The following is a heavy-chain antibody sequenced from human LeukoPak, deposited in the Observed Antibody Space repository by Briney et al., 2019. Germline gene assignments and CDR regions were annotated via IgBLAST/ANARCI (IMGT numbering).Heavy chain of an antibody. Sequence: SGGSLRLSCAASGFTFSNYYMHWVRQAPGKGLEWVSHISSSSSTIYYADSVEGRFTISRDNAKNSLYLQMNSLRAEDTAVYYCATLTTVVLDAFDIWGQGTMVTVSS. CDR3: ATLTTVVLDAFDI. CDR1: GFTFSNYY. V-gene: IGHV3-48*04. J-gene: IGHJ3*02. CDR2: ISSSSSTI. D-gene: IGHD4-23*01.